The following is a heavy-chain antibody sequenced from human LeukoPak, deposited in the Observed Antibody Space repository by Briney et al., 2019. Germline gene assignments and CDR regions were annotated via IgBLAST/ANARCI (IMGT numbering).Heavy chain of an antibody. CDR2: TYYRAST. CDR3: ARGHYYDSSGSRGAFDI. Sequence: SETLSLTCTVSSGSISSCYWSCMRQPPGKGLVWVVYTYYRASTNYNPSLKSRVTISVDTSKNQYSLKLSSVTAADTAVYCCARGHYYDSSGSRGAFDIWGQGTMVTVSS. CDR1: SGSISSCY. D-gene: IGHD3-22*01. J-gene: IGHJ3*02. V-gene: IGHV4-59*01.